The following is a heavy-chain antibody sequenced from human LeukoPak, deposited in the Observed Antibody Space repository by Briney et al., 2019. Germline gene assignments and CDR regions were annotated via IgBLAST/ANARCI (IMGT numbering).Heavy chain of an antibody. CDR2: ISSSSSTI. D-gene: IGHD6-19*01. J-gene: IGHJ4*02. CDR1: GFTFSSYS. CDR3: ARQRGSGCLDY. V-gene: IGHV3-48*01. Sequence: PGGSLRLSCAASGFTFSSYSMNWVRQAPGKGLEWVSYISSSSSTIYYADSVKGRFTISRDNAKNSLSLQMNSLRAEDTAVYYCARQRGSGCLDYWGQGTPVTVSS.